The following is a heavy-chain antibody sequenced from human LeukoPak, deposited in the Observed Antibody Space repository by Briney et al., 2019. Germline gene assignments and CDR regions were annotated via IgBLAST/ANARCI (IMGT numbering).Heavy chain of an antibody. V-gene: IGHV4-59*01. D-gene: IGHD2-2*01. Sequence: PSETLSLTCTVSGGSISSYYWSWIRQPPGKGLEWIGYIYYSGSTNYNPSLESRVTISVDTSKNQFSLKLSSVTAADTAVYYCARGGADIVVVPADWFDPWGQGTLVTVSS. CDR3: ARGGADIVVVPADWFDP. CDR1: GGSISSYY. CDR2: IYYSGST. J-gene: IGHJ5*02.